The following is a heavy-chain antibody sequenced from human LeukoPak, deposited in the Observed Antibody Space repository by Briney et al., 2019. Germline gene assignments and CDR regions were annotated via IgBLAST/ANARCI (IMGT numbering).Heavy chain of an antibody. D-gene: IGHD3-3*01. J-gene: IGHJ4*02. CDR3: QSRFLEWLLDY. Sequence: SETLSLTCAVYGGAFSGYSWSWIRQPPGKGLEWIGEINDSGSTKYNPSLKSRVTISVDTSKNQFSLKLSSVTAADTAIYYCQSRFLEWLLDYWGQGTLVTVSS. CDR2: INDSGST. CDR1: GGAFSGYS. V-gene: IGHV4-34*01.